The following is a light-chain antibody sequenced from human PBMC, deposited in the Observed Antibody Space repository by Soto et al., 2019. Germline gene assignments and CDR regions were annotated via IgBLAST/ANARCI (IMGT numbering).Light chain of an antibody. CDR1: SSNIGGNP. Sequence: QSVLTQSPSASGTPGQRVSISCSGSSSNIGGNPVNWYHQVPGTAPKLLIYSNDQRPSGVPDRFSGSKSGTSASLAISGLQSEDEADFFCAVWDDSLNAVLFGGGTKLTVL. V-gene: IGLV1-44*01. J-gene: IGLJ2*01. CDR2: SND. CDR3: AVWDDSLNAVL.